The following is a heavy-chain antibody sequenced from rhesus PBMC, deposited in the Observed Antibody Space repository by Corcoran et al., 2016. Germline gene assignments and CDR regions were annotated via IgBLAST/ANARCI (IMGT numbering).Heavy chain of an antibody. J-gene: IGHJ4*01. CDR2: ISNGGGST. V-gene: IGHV3S5*01. CDR1: GFTFSSYG. D-gene: IGHD3-28*01. Sequence: EVQLVESGGGLVQPGGSLRLSCAASGFTFSSYGMSWVRQAPGKGLEWVSYISNGGGSTYYAESVKGRFTISRDNSKNTLSLQMNSLRAEDTAVYYCAKIPSSANYYDSGYYTVDYWGQGVLVTVSS. CDR3: AKIPSSANYYDSGYYTVDY.